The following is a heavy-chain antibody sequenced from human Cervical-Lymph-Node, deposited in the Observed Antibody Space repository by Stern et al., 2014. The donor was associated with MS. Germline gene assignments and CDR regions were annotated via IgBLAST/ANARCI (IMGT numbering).Heavy chain of an antibody. J-gene: IGHJ4*02. V-gene: IGHV4-59*01. CDR3: ARGLWSGYLVPFGF. CDR1: GGSISTFY. Sequence: QVQLQESGPRLVKPSETLSLTCTVSGGSISTFYWNWVRQPPGKGLEWIGYIYYNGNTNYSHSLKSRVTMSVDTSKNQFSLDLNSVTAADTAIYYCARGLWSGYLVPFGFWGRGTLVTVSS. D-gene: IGHD3-3*01. CDR2: IYYNGNT.